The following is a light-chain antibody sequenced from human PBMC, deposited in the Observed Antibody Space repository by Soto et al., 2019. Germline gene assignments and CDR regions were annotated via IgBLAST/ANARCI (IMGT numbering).Light chain of an antibody. V-gene: IGKV3-20*01. CDR2: GES. J-gene: IGKJ3*01. CDR3: QQYGSSPFT. Sequence: IVLTQSPVTLSLSPCEGATLSWSSSQSVSSSYLAWYQQKPGQAPRLLLYGESSRATGIPDRFSGSGSGTDFTLTISRLEPEDFAVYYCQQYGSSPFTFGPGTKVDIK. CDR1: QSVSSSY.